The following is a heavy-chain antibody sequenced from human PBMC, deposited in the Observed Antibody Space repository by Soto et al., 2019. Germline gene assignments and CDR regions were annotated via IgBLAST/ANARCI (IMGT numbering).Heavy chain of an antibody. CDR2: IVPNVGTV. CDR1: GGTFSSFINYP. J-gene: IGHJ4*02. Sequence: SVKVSCKSSGGTFSSFINYPINWVRQAPGQGLEWMGGIVPNVGTVNYAQKFRGKVTITADKSTGTAYMELSSLRSEDTALYYCARRDTSGFLRYFDNWGQGTQVTVS. V-gene: IGHV1-69*06. D-gene: IGHD3-3*01. CDR3: ARRDTSGFLRYFDN.